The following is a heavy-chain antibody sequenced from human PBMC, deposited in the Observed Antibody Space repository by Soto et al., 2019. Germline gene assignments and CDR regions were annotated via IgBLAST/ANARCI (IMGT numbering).Heavy chain of an antibody. V-gene: IGHV4-59*08. Sequence: PSETLSLTCTVSGGSISSYYWSWIRQPPGKGLEWIGYIYYNGSTNYNPSLKSRVTISVDTSKNQFSLKLSSVTAADTAVYYCARAPPYYYGSGSEYNWFDPWGQGTLVTVSS. CDR1: GGSISSYY. CDR3: ARAPPYYYGSGSEYNWFDP. J-gene: IGHJ5*02. CDR2: IYYNGST. D-gene: IGHD3-10*01.